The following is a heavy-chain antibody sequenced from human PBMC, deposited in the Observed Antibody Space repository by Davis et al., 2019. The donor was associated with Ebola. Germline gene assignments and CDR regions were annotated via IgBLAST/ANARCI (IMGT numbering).Heavy chain of an antibody. CDR1: GYSFTRYW. CDR3: ARLFGYYDSSGYLDY. CDR2: IYPGDSQT. D-gene: IGHD3-22*01. V-gene: IGHV5-51*01. Sequence: GESLKISCRGSGYSFTRYWIGWVRQMPGKGPEWVAFIYPGDSQTRYSPSFQGQVTISADKSISTAYLQWSSLKASDTAMYYCARLFGYYDSSGYLDYWGQGTLVTVSS. J-gene: IGHJ4*02.